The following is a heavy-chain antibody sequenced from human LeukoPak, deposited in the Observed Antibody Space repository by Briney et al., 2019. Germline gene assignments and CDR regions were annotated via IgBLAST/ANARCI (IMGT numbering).Heavy chain of an antibody. D-gene: IGHD3-10*01. V-gene: IGHV1-24*01. J-gene: IGHJ4*02. CDR3: ATGVIWFGGGGYYLDY. Sequence: ASVKVSCKVSGYTLTELSMHWVRQAPGKGLEWMGGFDPEDGETLYAQNFQGRVTMTEDTSTDTAYMELSSLRSEDTAVYYSATGVIWFGGGGYYLDYWGQGTLVTVSS. CDR1: GYTLTELS. CDR2: FDPEDGET.